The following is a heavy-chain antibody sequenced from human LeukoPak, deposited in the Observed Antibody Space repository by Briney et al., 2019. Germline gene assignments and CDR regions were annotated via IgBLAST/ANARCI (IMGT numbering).Heavy chain of an antibody. CDR2: IIPIFGTA. J-gene: IGHJ3*02. CDR3: ASLRRYSGYDTAFDI. V-gene: IGHV1-69*05. CDR1: GGTFSSYA. Sequence: ASVNVSCKASGGTFSSYAISWVRQAPGQGVEWMEGIIPIFGTANYAQKFQGRVTITTDESTSTAYMELSSLRPEDTAVYYCASLRRYSGYDTAFDIWGQGTMVTVSS. D-gene: IGHD5-12*01.